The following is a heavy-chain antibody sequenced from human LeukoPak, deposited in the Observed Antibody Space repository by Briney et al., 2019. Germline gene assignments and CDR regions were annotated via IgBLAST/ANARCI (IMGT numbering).Heavy chain of an antibody. V-gene: IGHV4-59*01. D-gene: IGHD3-22*01. J-gene: IGHJ4*02. CDR2: LHYTATT. Sequence: SETLSLTCAVSGGSISRFYWSWIGQPPGKGLEWIGYLHYTATTNYNPSLESRVTMTVDTSKNQFSLRLSSVTAADTAVYFCARVRYYYDGSNHSAFYYFDSWGQGTPVTVSS. CDR3: ARVRYYYDGSNHSAFYYFDS. CDR1: GGSISRFY.